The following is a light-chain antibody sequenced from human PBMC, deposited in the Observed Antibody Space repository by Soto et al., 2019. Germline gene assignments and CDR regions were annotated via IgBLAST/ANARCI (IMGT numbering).Light chain of an antibody. Sequence: DIQRTQSPSSMSASVGDRVTITCQASQDINSYLNWFQQKPGKAPKVLIYDASNLKTGVPSRFSGSGSGTHFTLTISSLKNEDIATYDCQHYDSLSLTFGGGTKVDIK. CDR3: QHYDSLSLT. V-gene: IGKV1-33*01. CDR1: QDINSY. J-gene: IGKJ4*01. CDR2: DAS.